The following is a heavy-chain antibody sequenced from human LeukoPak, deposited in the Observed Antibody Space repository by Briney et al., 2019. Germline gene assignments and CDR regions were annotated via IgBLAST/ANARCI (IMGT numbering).Heavy chain of an antibody. J-gene: IGHJ4*02. CDR2: INPGGSSI. CDR3: ASYLYWWCDLGY. V-gene: IGHV3-74*01. CDR1: GFTFSSYW. Sequence: PGGSLRLSCAASGFTFSSYWMHWVRQVPGKGLVWVARINPGGSSITYADSVKGRFTISRDNAKNSLYLQMNSLRVDDTAVYYCASYLYWWCDLGYWGQGTLVTVSS. D-gene: IGHD2-8*02.